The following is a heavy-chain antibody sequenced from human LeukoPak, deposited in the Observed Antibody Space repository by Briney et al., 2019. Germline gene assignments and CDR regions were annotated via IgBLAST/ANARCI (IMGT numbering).Heavy chain of an antibody. J-gene: IGHJ6*03. D-gene: IGHD5-18*01. CDR3: ARVRDAAMGKIYYYYYMDV. V-gene: IGHV4-38-2*01. CDR2: ISHSGST. Sequence: PSETLSLTCAVSGDSISSDYFWGWIRQPPGKGLEWIGSISHSGSTYYNPSLKSRVTISVDTSKNQFSLRLSSVTAADTAVYYCARVRDAAMGKIYYYYYMDVWGKGTTVTVSS. CDR1: GDSISSDYF.